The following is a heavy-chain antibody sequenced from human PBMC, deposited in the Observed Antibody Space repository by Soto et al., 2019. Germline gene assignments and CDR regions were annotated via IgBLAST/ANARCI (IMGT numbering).Heavy chain of an antibody. Sequence: SETLSLTCTVSGGSISSGGYYWSWIRQHPGKGLEWIGYIYYSGSTYCNPSLKSRVTISVDTSKNQFSLKLSSVTAADTAVYYCARGYYDYVWGSYFGYGRYFDLWGRGTLVTVSS. D-gene: IGHD3-16*01. CDR3: ARGYYDYVWGSYFGYGRYFDL. CDR1: GGSISSGGYY. CDR2: IYYSGST. V-gene: IGHV4-31*03. J-gene: IGHJ2*01.